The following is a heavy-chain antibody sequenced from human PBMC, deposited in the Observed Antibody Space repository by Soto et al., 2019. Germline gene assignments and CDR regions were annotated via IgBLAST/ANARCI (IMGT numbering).Heavy chain of an antibody. V-gene: IGHV3-66*01. CDR1: GFIVSDNY. CDR2: IFAGGGS. J-gene: IGHJ4*02. Sequence: GGSLRLSCAASGFIVSDNYMTWVRQAPGKGLEWVSSIFAGGGSYYADSMKDRFTISRDNSKNTLYLQMNNLRAEDTAVYYCAKGDFAYWGQGILVTVSS. CDR3: AKGDFAY. D-gene: IGHD3-16*01.